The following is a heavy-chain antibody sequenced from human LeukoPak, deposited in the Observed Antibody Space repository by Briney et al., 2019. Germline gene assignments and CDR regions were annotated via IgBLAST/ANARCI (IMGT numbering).Heavy chain of an antibody. CDR2: IKSKTDGGTT. CDR1: GFTFSNAW. J-gene: IGHJ3*02. CDR3: TATMVRGIIITDYAFDI. Sequence: PGGSLRLSCAASGFTFSNAWMSWVRQAPGKGLEWVGRIKSKTDGGTTDYAAPVKGGFTISRDDSKNTLYLQMNSLKTEDTAVYYCTATMVRGIIITDYAFDIWGQGTMVTVSS. V-gene: IGHV3-15*01. D-gene: IGHD3-10*01.